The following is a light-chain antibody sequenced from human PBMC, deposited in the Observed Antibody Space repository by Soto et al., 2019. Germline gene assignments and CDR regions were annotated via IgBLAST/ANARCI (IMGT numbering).Light chain of an antibody. CDR3: SSYTTTSTLVV. J-gene: IGLJ2*01. CDR1: SSDIGSYNY. Sequence: QSALTQPASVSGSPGQSITISCSGTSSDIGSYNYVSWYQQHPGKAPKLMIYDVTNRPSGVSDRFSGSKSGNTASLTTSGLQADDEADYYCSSYTTTSTLVVFGGGTKLTVL. V-gene: IGLV2-14*01. CDR2: DVT.